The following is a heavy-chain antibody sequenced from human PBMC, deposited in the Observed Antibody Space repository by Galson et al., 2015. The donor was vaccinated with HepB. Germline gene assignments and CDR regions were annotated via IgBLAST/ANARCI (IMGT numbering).Heavy chain of an antibody. CDR3: ARATERRVKQQLVPAYYYYGMDV. CDR1: GFTFSSYS. V-gene: IGHV3-48*01. CDR2: ISSSSSTI. J-gene: IGHJ6*02. D-gene: IGHD6-13*01. Sequence: SLRLSCAASGFTFSSYSMNWVRQAPGKGLEWVSYISSSSSTIYYADSVKGRFTISRDNAKNSLYLQMNSLRAEDTAVYYCARATERRVKQQLVPAYYYYGMDVWGQGTTVTVSS.